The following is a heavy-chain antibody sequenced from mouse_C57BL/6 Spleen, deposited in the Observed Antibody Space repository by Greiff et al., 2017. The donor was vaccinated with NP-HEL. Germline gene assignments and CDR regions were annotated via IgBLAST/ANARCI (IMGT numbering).Heavy chain of an antibody. D-gene: IGHD2-4*01. J-gene: IGHJ3*01. Sequence: VQLQQSGPELVKPGASVKISCKASGYSFTSYYIHWVKQRPGQGLEWIGWIYPGSGNTKYNEKFKGKATLTADTSSSTAYMQLSSLTSEDSAVYYCARGDDYDEVAYWGQGTLVTVSA. V-gene: IGHV1-66*01. CDR1: GYSFTSYY. CDR3: ARGDDYDEVAY. CDR2: IYPGSGNT.